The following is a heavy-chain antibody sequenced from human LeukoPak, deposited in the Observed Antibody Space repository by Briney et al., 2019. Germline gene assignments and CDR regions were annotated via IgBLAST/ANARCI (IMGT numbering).Heavy chain of an antibody. J-gene: IGHJ4*02. D-gene: IGHD2-15*01. Sequence: ASVTVSCKASGYTFTSYGISWVRQAPGQGLEWMGWISAYNGNTNYAQKLQGRVTMTTDTSTSTAYMELRSLRSDDTAVYYCARDLRRGHALKVNALLGYWGQGTLVTVSS. V-gene: IGHV1-18*01. CDR2: ISAYNGNT. CDR1: GYTFTSYG. CDR3: ARDLRRGHALKVNALLGY.